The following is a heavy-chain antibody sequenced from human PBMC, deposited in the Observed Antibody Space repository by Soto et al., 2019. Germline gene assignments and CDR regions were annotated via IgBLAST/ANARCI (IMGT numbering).Heavy chain of an antibody. V-gene: IGHV1-69*02. CDR1: GGTFSSYT. D-gene: IGHD2-21*02. CDR3: SFCGGDCYHYYYYGMDV. CDR2: IIPILGIA. J-gene: IGHJ6*02. Sequence: QVQLVQSGAEVKKPGSSVKVSCKASGGTFSSYTIRWVRQAPGQGREWMGRIIPILGIANYAQKFQGRVTITADKSTSTAYMELSSLRSEDTAVYYCSFCGGDCYHYYYYGMDVWGQGTTVTVSS.